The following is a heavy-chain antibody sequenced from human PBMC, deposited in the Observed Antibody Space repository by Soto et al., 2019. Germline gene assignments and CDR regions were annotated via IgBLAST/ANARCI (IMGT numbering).Heavy chain of an antibody. CDR1: GYTFTSYD. D-gene: IGHD3-10*01. Sequence: QVQLVQSGAEVKKPGASVKVSCKASGYTFTSYDINWVRQATGQGLEWMGWMNPNSGNTGYAQKLQGRVTMTRSTSISTAYMGLSGLKSDDTAVYYCARGYGSGSYYFDYWGQGTLVTVSS. CDR2: MNPNSGNT. V-gene: IGHV1-8*01. CDR3: ARGYGSGSYYFDY. J-gene: IGHJ4*02.